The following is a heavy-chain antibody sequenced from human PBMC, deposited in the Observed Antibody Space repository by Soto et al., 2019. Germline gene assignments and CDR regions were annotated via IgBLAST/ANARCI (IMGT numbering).Heavy chain of an antibody. CDR2: INPNGGVT. Sequence: QVQLVQPGAEVRMPGASVTVSCRSSGDSFNDYYIHWVRQAPGQGFEWMGWINPNGGVTKYAQKFQGWVSMTRDTSIRTVYMQLSRLRSDDTAVYYCARESGGATATLDYYYFYMDVWGTGTTVTVSS. CDR1: GDSFNDYY. D-gene: IGHD5-12*01. CDR3: ARESGGATATLDYYYFYMDV. J-gene: IGHJ6*03. V-gene: IGHV1-2*04.